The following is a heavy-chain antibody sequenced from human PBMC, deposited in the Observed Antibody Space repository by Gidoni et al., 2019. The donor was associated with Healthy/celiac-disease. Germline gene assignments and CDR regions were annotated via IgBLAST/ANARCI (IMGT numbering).Heavy chain of an antibody. CDR1: GGTFRSYS. D-gene: IGHD3-10*01. CDR3: ARSQGGEGCRGLYY. Sequence: QVQLVQSGAAGKKPESSVKVSCKASGGTFRSYSIRWVRQAPGQGLEWMGGIIPIFSTANYAQKFQGRVTITANESTSTSYMELSSRRSEDTAVYYCARSQGGEGCRGLYYWGQGTLVTVSS. V-gene: IGHV1-69*01. CDR2: IIPIFSTA. J-gene: IGHJ4*02.